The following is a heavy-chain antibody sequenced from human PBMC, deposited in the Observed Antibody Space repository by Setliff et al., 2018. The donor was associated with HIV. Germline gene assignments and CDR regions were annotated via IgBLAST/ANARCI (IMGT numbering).Heavy chain of an antibody. D-gene: IGHD3-3*01. CDR1: GYSFTGYW. CDR2: IYPGDSDT. V-gene: IGHV5-51*01. CDR3: ARQPTDTSGYNNWFDS. J-gene: IGHJ5*01. Sequence: LGESLKISCKGSGYSFTGYWIGWVRQMPGKGLEWMGIIYPGDSDTRYSPSFEGQVTMSADKSINTAYLQWNSLKASDTAMYYCARQPTDTSGYNNWFDSWGQGTLVTVSS.